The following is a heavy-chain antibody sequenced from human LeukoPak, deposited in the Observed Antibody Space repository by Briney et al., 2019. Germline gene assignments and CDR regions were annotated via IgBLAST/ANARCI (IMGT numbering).Heavy chain of an antibody. CDR3: ARGGGNCLDY. Sequence: GRSLRLSCAASGFTFNNCPMHWVRQAPGKGLEWVAVISYDGSNKYYADSVKGRFTISRNNSKNTLYLQMNSLRAEDTAVYYCARGGGNCLDYWGQGTLVAVSS. J-gene: IGHJ4*02. CDR1: GFTFNNCP. D-gene: IGHD3-16*01. CDR2: ISYDGSNK. V-gene: IGHV3-30-3*01.